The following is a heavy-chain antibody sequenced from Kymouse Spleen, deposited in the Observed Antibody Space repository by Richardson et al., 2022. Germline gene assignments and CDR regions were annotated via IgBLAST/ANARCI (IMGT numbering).Heavy chain of an antibody. CDR1: GFTFSSYG. CDR2: IWYDGSNK. V-gene: IGHV3-33*01. D-gene: IGHD5-18,IGHD5-18*01. CDR3: ARDSYGLYYFDY. J-gene: IGHJ4*02. Sequence: QVQLVESGGGVVQPGRSLRLSCAASGFTFSSYGMHWVRQAPGKGLEWVAVIWYDGSNKYYADSVKGRFTISRDNSKNTLYLQMNSLRAEDTAVYYCARDSYGLYYFDYWGQGTLVTVSS.